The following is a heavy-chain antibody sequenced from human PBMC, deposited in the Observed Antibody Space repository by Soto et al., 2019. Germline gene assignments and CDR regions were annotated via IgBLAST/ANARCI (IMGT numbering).Heavy chain of an antibody. D-gene: IGHD6-6*01. CDR2: ISWDSRSV. CDR1: GITFEDYA. J-gene: IGHJ3*02. V-gene: IGHV3-9*01. Sequence: GGSLRLSGAVSGITFEDYAMHWVRQAPGKGLEWVSGISWDSRSVAYADSVKGRFTISRANAENSLHLQMNSLRAEDTAVYYCAKDSIRRSFSRSSTLARDAFDSWGQGTMVTV. CDR3: AKDSIRRSFSRSSTLARDAFDS.